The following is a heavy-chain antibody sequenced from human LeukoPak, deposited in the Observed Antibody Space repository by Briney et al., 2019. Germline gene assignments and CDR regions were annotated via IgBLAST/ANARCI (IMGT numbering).Heavy chain of an antibody. V-gene: IGHV3-9*01. CDR2: ISWNGVKI. CDR3: ARGGGALIVGAAFLDY. D-gene: IGHD1-26*01. CDR1: GFTFDDYA. J-gene: IGHJ4*02. Sequence: GGSLRLSCAASGFTFDDYAIHWVRQAPGKGLEWVSGISWNGVKIGYADSVKGRFTISRDNAKNSLYLQMNSLRTEDTALYYCARGGGALIVGAAFLDYWGQGTLVTASS.